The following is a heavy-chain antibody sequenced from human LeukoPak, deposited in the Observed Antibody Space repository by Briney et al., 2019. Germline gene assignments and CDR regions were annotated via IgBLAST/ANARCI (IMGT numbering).Heavy chain of an antibody. CDR2: IIPLLGIA. Sequence: ASVKVSCKASGYSFTSYGLTWVRQAPGQGLEWVGRIIPLLGIANYAQNFQGRVTITADKSTTTAYMDLSSLRSEDTAMYYCATSTQGVLVGVFDIWGQGTMVTVSS. V-gene: IGHV1-69*04. CDR1: GYSFTSYG. J-gene: IGHJ3*02. D-gene: IGHD2-8*01. CDR3: ATSTQGVLVGVFDI.